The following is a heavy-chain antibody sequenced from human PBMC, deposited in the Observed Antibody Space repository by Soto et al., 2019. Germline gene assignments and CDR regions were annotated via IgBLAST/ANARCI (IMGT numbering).Heavy chain of an antibody. CDR3: ARPMYLWFGKLAAFNI. Sequence: QVQLVQSGAEVKKPGASVKVACKASGYTFSTYNIHWVRQATGQGLEWMGWMNPNSGNTGYAQKFQGRVTLTRNTSINPAYMELSSLRSEDTAVCYSARPMYLWFGKLAAFNIWGQGTMVTVSS. CDR1: GYTFSTYN. D-gene: IGHD3-10*01. J-gene: IGHJ3*02. CDR2: MNPNSGNT. V-gene: IGHV1-8*01.